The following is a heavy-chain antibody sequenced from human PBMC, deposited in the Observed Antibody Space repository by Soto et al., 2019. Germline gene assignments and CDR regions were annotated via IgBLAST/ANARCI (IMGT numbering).Heavy chain of an antibody. V-gene: IGHV4-31*03. CDR3: AREGGDTAMWDY. CDR1: GGSITSGGYY. Sequence: SETLSLTCTVSGGSITSGGYYWSWIRQPPGEGLEWIGNIYHSRTTYYKPSLKSRVTISLDTSKNQFSLNLSSVTAADTAVYYCAREGGDTAMWDYWGQGTLVTVS. D-gene: IGHD5-18*01. CDR2: IYHSRTT. J-gene: IGHJ4*02.